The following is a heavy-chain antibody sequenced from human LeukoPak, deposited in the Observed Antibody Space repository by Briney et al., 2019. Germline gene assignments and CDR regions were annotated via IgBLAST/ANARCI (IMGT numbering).Heavy chain of an antibody. Sequence: ESGPTLVKPTQTLTLTCTYSGFSLSTSGVGVGWIRHPPGKALDWLDLIYWDDDKRYSPSLKSKLTITKDTSKIQVVLTMTNMDPVDTATYYCAHSNSARYPLYFQNWGQGTLVTVSS. CDR3: AHSNSARYPLYFQN. V-gene: IGHV2-5*02. CDR2: IYWDDDK. CDR1: GFSLSTSGVG. J-gene: IGHJ1*01. D-gene: IGHD1-26*01.